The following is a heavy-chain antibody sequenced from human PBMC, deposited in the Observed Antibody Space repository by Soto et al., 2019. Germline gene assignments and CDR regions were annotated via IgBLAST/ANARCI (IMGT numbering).Heavy chain of an antibody. Sequence: EVQLAESGGGLAQPGGSLRLSCAASGFTLSGYAMDWVRQAPGKGLEYVSGISSNGVGTYYANSVQGRFTISRDNSKNXXXXXXXXXXXXDXXXXXXXXXXRPDFYYMDVWGKGTTVTVSS. V-gene: IGHV3-64*01. CDR1: GFTLSGYA. J-gene: IGHJ6*03. CDR2: ISSNGVGT. D-gene: IGHD6-6*01. CDR3: XXXXRPDFYYMDV.